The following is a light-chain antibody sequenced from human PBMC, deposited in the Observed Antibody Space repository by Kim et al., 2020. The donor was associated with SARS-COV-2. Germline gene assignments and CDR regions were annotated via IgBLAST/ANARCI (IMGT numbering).Light chain of an antibody. CDR2: DIT. Sequence: QSVTISCNGTSSDVGGYDSVSWYQQYPGKAPKLITYDITTRPSGVPDRFSGSKSGNTASLPVSRLQAEDEAEYFCASYAGSNNLVVFGGGTQLTVL. CDR3: ASYAGSNNLVV. V-gene: IGLV2-8*01. CDR1: SSDVGGYDS. J-gene: IGLJ3*02.